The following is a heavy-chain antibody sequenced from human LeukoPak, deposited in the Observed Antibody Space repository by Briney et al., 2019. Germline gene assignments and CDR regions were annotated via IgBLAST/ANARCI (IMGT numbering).Heavy chain of an antibody. J-gene: IGHJ5*02. Sequence: KTSQTLSLTCTVSGGSISSGSYYWSWIRQPAGKGLEWIGRIYTSGSTNYNPSLKSRVTISVDMSKNQFSLKLSSVTAADTAVYYCARGRMTTVTNNWFDPWGQGTLVTVSS. V-gene: IGHV4-61*02. CDR3: ARGRMTTVTNNWFDP. CDR1: GGSISSGSYY. D-gene: IGHD4-17*01. CDR2: IYTSGST.